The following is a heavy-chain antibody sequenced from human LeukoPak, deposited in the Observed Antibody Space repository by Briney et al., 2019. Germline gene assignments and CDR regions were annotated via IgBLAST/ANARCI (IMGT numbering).Heavy chain of an antibody. CDR1: GGSISYYY. V-gene: IGHV4-59*01. Sequence: PSETLSLTCTVSGGSISYYYWSWIRQPPGKGLEWIGYIYYRGSTKYNPSLKSRVTISVDTSKNQFSLKVSSVTAADTAVYFCARAGAGLDGLDVWGQGTTVTVSS. D-gene: IGHD6-13*01. CDR3: ARAGAGLDGLDV. CDR2: IYYRGST. J-gene: IGHJ6*02.